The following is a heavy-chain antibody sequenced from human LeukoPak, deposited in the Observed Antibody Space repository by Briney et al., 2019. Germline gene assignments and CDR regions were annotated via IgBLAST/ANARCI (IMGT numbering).Heavy chain of an antibody. CDR2: IFYSGTT. Sequence: SETLSLTCTVSGGSISSYYWSWIRQPPGKGLEWIGFIFYSGTTNYNPSLKSRVTISVDTSKNQFSLKLSSVTAADTAVYYCARSVEGYCSGGSCYYYYYYMDVWGKGTTVTVSS. J-gene: IGHJ6*03. D-gene: IGHD2-15*01. CDR1: GGSISSYY. CDR3: ARSVEGYCSGGSCYYYYYYMDV. V-gene: IGHV4-59*01.